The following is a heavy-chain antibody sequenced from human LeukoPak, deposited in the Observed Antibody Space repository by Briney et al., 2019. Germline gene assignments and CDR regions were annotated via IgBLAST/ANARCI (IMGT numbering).Heavy chain of an antibody. CDR3: ARDRAHYDFWSGSTSYYYYGMDV. Sequence: SETLSPTCTVSGGSISSGGYYWSWIRQHPGKGLEWIGYIYYSGSTNYNPSLKSRVTISVDTSKNQFSLKLSSVTAADTAVYYCARDRAHYDFWSGSTSYYYYGMDVWGQGTTVTVSS. V-gene: IGHV4-61*08. CDR1: GGSISSGGYY. J-gene: IGHJ6*02. D-gene: IGHD3-3*01. CDR2: IYYSGST.